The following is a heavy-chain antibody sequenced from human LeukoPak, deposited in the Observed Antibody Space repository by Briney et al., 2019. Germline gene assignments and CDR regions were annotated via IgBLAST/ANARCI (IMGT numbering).Heavy chain of an antibody. V-gene: IGHV4-59*01. J-gene: IGHJ6*03. CDR2: IYYSGST. D-gene: IGHD3-3*01. CDR1: GGSISSYY. CDR3: ARGVSVTIFGMDYYYYYMDV. Sequence: SETLSLTCTVSGGSISSYYWSWIRQPPGKGLEWIGYIYYSGSTNYNPSLKSRVTISVDTSKNQFSLKLSSVTAADTAVYYCARGVSVTIFGMDYYYYYMDVWGKGTTVTVSS.